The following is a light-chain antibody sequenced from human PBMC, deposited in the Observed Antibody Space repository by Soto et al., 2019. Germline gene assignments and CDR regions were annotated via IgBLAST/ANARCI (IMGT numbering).Light chain of an antibody. CDR2: SNN. J-gene: IGLJ2*01. CDR1: RSNIGSNY. CDR3: AAWDDSLNGLT. Sequence: QTVVTQPPSASGPPGQRVTISCSGSRSNIGSNYVYWYQQLPGTAPKLLIYSNNERPSGVPDRFSGSKSGTSASLAISGLRSEDEAHYYCAAWDDSLNGLTFGGGTQLTVL. V-gene: IGLV1-47*02.